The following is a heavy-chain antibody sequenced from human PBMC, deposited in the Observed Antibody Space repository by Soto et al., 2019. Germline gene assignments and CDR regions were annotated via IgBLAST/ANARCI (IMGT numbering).Heavy chain of an antibody. CDR2: IYPGDSDT. CDR1: GYSFTSYW. CDR3: ARRQLVLERGVRSYCSTHV. J-gene: IGHJ6*03. V-gene: IGHV5-51*01. D-gene: IGHD6-13*01. Sequence: GESLKISCKGSGYSFTSYWIGWVRQMPGKGLEWMGIIYPGDSDTRYSPSFQGQVTISADKSISTAYLQWSSLKASDTAMYYCARRQLVLERGVRSYCSTHVSCKGTTVTVSS.